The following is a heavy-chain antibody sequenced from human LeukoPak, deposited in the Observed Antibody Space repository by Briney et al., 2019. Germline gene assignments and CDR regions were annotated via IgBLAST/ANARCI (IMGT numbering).Heavy chain of an antibody. D-gene: IGHD3-22*01. J-gene: IGHJ3*02. CDR1: GFTFSSYW. V-gene: IGHV3-7*01. CDR2: IKQDGDEK. Sequence: SGGSLRLSCAASGFTFSSYWMTWVRQALGKGLEWVANIKQDGDEKYYVDSVKGRFTISRDNAKNSLYLQMNSLRAEDTAVYYCARGLGAFDIWGQGTMVTVSS. CDR3: ARGLGAFDI.